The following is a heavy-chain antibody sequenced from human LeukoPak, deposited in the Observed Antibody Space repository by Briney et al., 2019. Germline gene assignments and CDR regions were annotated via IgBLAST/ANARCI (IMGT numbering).Heavy chain of an antibody. CDR3: ARGPKGEGDY. V-gene: IGHV1-46*01. CDR1: GYTFTSYY. CDR2: INPSGGST. D-gene: IGHD3-10*01. Sequence: ASVTVSFTASGYTFTSYYMHWVRQAPGQGLERMGIINPSGGSTSYAQKFQGRVTMTRDTSTSTVYMELSSLRSEDTAVYCWARGPKGEGDYWGQGTLVTVSS. J-gene: IGHJ4*02.